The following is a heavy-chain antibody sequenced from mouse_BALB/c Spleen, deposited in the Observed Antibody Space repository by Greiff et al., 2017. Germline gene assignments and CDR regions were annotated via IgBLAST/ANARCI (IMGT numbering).Heavy chain of an antibody. J-gene: IGHJ4*01. CDR2: ISTYYGDA. D-gene: IGHD1-1*01. CDR1: GYTFTDYA. Sequence: VQLQQSGAELVRPGVSVKISCKGSGYTFTDYAMHWVKQSHAKSLEWIGVISTYYGDASYNQKFKGKATMTVDKSSSTAYMELARLTSEDSAIYYCARSGDLLRAMDYWGQGTSVTVSS. V-gene: IGHV1S137*01. CDR3: ARSGDLLRAMDY.